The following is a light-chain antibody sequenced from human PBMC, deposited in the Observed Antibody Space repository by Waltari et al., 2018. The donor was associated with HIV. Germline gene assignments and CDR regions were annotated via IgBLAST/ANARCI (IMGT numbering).Light chain of an antibody. CDR2: DAF. Sequence: EIVLTQSPGTLSLSPGERATLSCRASQTISNRFVAWYQQKPGQAPRLLIYDAFSRATGIPDMFSGSGSGTDFSLTISRLEPEDFAVYFCQQYVKSPYTFGQGTKLEIK. J-gene: IGKJ2*01. CDR3: QQYVKSPYT. CDR1: QTISNRF. V-gene: IGKV3-20*01.